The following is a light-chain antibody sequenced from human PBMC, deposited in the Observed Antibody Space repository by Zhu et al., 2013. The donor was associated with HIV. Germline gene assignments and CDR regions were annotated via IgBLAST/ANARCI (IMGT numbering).Light chain of an antibody. Sequence: VVLTQSPATLSLSPGERATLSCRASQSVSSAFLAWYQQKPGQAPRLLFYGASRRATGIPDRFTGSGPETDFTLTISRLEPEDFALYYCQQYGRSPVTFGQGTKVEIK. J-gene: IGKJ1*01. CDR1: QSVSSAF. V-gene: IGKV3-20*01. CDR2: GAS. CDR3: QQYGRSPVT.